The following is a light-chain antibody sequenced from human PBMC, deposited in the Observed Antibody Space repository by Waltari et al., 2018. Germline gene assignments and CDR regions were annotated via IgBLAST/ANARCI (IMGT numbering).Light chain of an antibody. CDR2: GAS. CDR3: QQHNDWPPWT. CDR1: QNVNSN. Sequence: EIIMTPSPATLSLSPGERATLSCRASQNVNSNLAWYQQKPGQAPRLLIYGASIRATGIPARFSGSGSGTQFTLTINSLQSEDSAVYFCQQHNDWPPWTFGQGTKVELK. J-gene: IGKJ1*01. V-gene: IGKV3-15*01.